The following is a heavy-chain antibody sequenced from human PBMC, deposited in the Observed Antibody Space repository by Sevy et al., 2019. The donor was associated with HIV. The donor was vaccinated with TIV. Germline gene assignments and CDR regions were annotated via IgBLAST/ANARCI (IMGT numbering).Heavy chain of an antibody. J-gene: IGHJ4*02. Sequence: GGSLRLSCAASGFTFNTYWMHWVRQAPGKGLIWVSRVNTDGTFTTYADSVKGRFTISRDNAKNTVYLQMNSLRVEDTAVHHCARGTRDWAGIDYWGQGTLVTVSS. V-gene: IGHV3-74*01. CDR1: GFTFNTYW. CDR3: ARGTRDWAGIDY. D-gene: IGHD2-8*01. CDR2: VNTDGTFT.